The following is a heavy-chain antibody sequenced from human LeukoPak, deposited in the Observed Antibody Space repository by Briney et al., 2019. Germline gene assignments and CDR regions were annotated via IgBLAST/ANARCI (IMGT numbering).Heavy chain of an antibody. J-gene: IGHJ4*02. CDR1: GGSFSGYS. Sequence: SETLSLTCALHGGSFSGYSWSWIRQPPGKGLEWIGEINASGRRSYNPSLRSRVTISVDTSNNQFSLNLHSLTAADTALYYCARGNQLDYWGQGTPVTVSS. CDR2: INASGRR. V-gene: IGHV4-34*01. CDR3: ARGNQLDY.